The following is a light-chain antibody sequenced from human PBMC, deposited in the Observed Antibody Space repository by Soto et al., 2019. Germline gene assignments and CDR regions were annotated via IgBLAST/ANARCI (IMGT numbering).Light chain of an antibody. CDR1: QNILSR. CDR3: QQYYAWRSII. V-gene: IGKV3-15*01. CDR2: DTS. Sequence: EIVMTQSPATLSVSPGDRATLSCRASQNILSRLAWYQHKPGQVPRVLIYDTSISAAGVPPSFSGSGSGTDFTLTISSLQSDDSAVYYCQQYYAWRSIIFGQGTRLETK. J-gene: IGKJ5*01.